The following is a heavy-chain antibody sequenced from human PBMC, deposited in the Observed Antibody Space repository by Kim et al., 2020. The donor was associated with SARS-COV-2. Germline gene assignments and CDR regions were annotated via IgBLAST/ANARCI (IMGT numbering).Heavy chain of an antibody. Sequence: ASVKVSCKASGYTFTGYYMHWVRQAPGQGLEWMGWINPNSGGTNYAQKFQGRVTMTRDTSISTAYMELSRLRSDDTAVYYCARGARGIVVVITTERLTHDAFDIWGQGTMVTVSS. CDR2: INPNSGGT. D-gene: IGHD3-22*01. CDR1: GYTFTGYY. CDR3: ARGARGIVVVITTERLTHDAFDI. V-gene: IGHV1-2*02. J-gene: IGHJ3*02.